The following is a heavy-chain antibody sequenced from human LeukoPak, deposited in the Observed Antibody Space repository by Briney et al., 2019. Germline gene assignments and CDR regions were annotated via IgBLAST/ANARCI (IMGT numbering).Heavy chain of an antibody. D-gene: IGHD4-17*01. CDR3: ARGTMVTTGYYYMDV. CDR1: GYTFTDYY. Sequence: ASVKVSRRASGYTFTDYYIHWVRPAPGQALEWMVWINPDQGGTNYAQKFQGRVTMTRDTSIRTVYMDLRRLGSGDTVTYYCARGTMVTTGYYYMDVWGIGTTVIVSS. V-gene: IGHV1-2*02. CDR2: INPDQGGT. J-gene: IGHJ6*03.